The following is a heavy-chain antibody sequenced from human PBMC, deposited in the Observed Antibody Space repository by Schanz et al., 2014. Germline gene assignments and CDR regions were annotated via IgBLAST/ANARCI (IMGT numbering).Heavy chain of an antibody. CDR3: ATDYSGGGCHI. D-gene: IGHD6-19*01. CDR2: IGGSGGTT. CDR1: GFTFSSYA. Sequence: EVQLLESGGGLVQPGGSLRLSCAASGFTFSSYAMSWVRQAPGKGLEWVSGIGGSGGTTYYADSVKGRFTISRDNSKNTLYLQMNSLRAEDTALYFCATDYSGGGCHIWGQGTMVTVSS. V-gene: IGHV3-23*01. J-gene: IGHJ3*02.